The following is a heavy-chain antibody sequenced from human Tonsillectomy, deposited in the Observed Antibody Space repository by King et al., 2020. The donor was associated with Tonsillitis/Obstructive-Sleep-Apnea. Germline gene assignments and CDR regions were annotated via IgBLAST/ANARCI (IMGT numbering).Heavy chain of an antibody. Sequence: VQLVESGAEVKKPGESLKISCKASGYSFTTYWIVWVRQMPGKGLECMGIIYPGDSDTRYSPSFQGQVTISADESISTAYLQWSSLKASDTAMYYCASVVNTAMGGSYYYYAMDVWGQGTPVTVSS. CDR2: IYPGDSDT. D-gene: IGHD5-18*01. CDR3: ASVVNTAMGGSYYYYAMDV. J-gene: IGHJ6*02. V-gene: IGHV5-51*03. CDR1: GYSFTTYW.